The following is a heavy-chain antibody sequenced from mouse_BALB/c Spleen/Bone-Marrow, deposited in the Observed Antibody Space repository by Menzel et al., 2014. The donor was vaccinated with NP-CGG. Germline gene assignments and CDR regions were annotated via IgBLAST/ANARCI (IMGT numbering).Heavy chain of an antibody. CDR1: GLNIKDTY. D-gene: IGHD2-14*01. J-gene: IGHJ3*01. CDR2: IDPANGNT. Sequence: VQLQQPGAELVKPGASVKLSCTASGLNIKDTYMHWVKQRPEQGLEWIGRIDPANGNTKYDPKFQGKATITTDTSSNTAYLQLRSLTSEDTAVYYCARYDYRYSWFAYWGQGTLVTVSA. CDR3: ARYDYRYSWFAY. V-gene: IGHV14-3*02.